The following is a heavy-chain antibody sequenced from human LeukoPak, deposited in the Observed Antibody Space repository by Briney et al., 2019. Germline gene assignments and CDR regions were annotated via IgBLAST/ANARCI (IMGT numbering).Heavy chain of an antibody. D-gene: IGHD3-3*01. Sequence: QTGGSLRLSCAASGFTFSSYAMSWVRQAPGKGLEWVSAISGSGGSTYYADSVKGRFTISRDNSKNTLYLQMNSLRAEDTAVYYCAKGTKRFLEWLFDYWGQGTLVTVSS. CDR1: GFTFSSYA. CDR3: AKGTKRFLEWLFDY. CDR2: ISGSGGST. V-gene: IGHV3-23*01. J-gene: IGHJ4*02.